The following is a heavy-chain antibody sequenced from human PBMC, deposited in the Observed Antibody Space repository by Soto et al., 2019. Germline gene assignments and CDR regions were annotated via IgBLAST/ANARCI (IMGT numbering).Heavy chain of an antibody. CDR3: ARSPSSRSHQIRNWFDP. CDR2: INAGNGNT. CDR1: GYTFTSYA. Sequence: GASVKVSCKASGYTFTSYAMHWVRQAPGQRLEWMGWINAGNGNTKYSQKFQGRVTITRDTSASTAYMELSSLRSEDTAVYYCARSPSSRSHQIRNWFDPWGQGTLVTVSS. D-gene: IGHD3-10*01. V-gene: IGHV1-3*01. J-gene: IGHJ5*02.